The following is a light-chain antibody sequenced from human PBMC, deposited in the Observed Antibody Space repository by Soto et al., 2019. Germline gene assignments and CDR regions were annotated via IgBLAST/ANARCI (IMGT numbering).Light chain of an antibody. CDR2: GAS. Sequence: EIVLTQSPGPLSLSPGERATLSCRASQSVNNNYLAWYQQRPGQAPRLLIYGASTRATGIPDRFSGSGSGTDFTLTIIRLEPEDFAVYYCQQYGGSPVYSFGQGTKLEIK. V-gene: IGKV3-20*01. J-gene: IGKJ2*01. CDR1: QSVNNNY. CDR3: QQYGGSPVYS.